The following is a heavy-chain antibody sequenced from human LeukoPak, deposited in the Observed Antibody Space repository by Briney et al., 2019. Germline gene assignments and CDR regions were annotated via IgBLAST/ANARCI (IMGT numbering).Heavy chain of an antibody. CDR2: IRVYNGNT. V-gene: IGHV1-18*04. CDR3: ARWGYCGSTSCRGDDYRNYGLDY. CDR1: GYTFTMYY. Sequence: ASVKVSCKASGYTFTMYYIHWVRQAPGQGLEWMGWIRVYNGNTNYTQKFQGRVTMTTDTSTSTAYMELRSLRSDDTAVYYCARWGYCGSTSCRGDDYRNYGLDYWGQGTLVTVSS. J-gene: IGHJ4*02. D-gene: IGHD2-2*01.